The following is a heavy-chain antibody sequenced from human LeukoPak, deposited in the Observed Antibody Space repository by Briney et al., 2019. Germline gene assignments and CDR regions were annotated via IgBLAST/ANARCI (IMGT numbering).Heavy chain of an antibody. CDR2: ISSSGSTI. J-gene: IGHJ4*02. D-gene: IGHD3-10*01. V-gene: IGHV3-48*04. CDR3: ARTNYNYGSGSSLDY. CDR1: GFTFSSYS. Sequence: GGSLRLSCAASGFTFSSYSMNWVRQAPGKGLEWVPYISSSGSTIYYADSVKGRFTISRDNAKNSLYLQMNSLRAEDTAVYYCARTNYNYGSGSSLDYWGQGTLVTVSS.